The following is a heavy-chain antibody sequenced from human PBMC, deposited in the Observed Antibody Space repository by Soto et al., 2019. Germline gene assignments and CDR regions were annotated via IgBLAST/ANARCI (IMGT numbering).Heavy chain of an antibody. J-gene: IGHJ5*02. V-gene: IGHV4-34*01. CDR2: INHSGST. CDR3: ARGLLRGFIAAAGRKSNWFDP. D-gene: IGHD6-13*01. CDR1: GGSFSGYY. Sequence: SETLSLTCAVYGGSFSGYYWSWIRQPPGKGLEWIGEINHSGSTNYNPSLKSRVTISVDTSKNQFSLKRSSVTAADTAVYYCARGLLRGFIAAAGRKSNWFDPWGQGTLVTVSS.